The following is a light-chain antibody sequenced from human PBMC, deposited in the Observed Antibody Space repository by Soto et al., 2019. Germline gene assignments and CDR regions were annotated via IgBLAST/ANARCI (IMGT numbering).Light chain of an antibody. CDR2: EVN. Sequence: QSALTQPPSASGSPGQSVTIACTGTSSDVGGYKYDSWYQQHPGKAPKLMIYEVNKRPSGVPDRFSGSKSGHTASLTVSGLQADDEADYFCSSYAGRNIVLFGGGTKLTVL. CDR3: SSYAGRNIVL. J-gene: IGLJ2*01. CDR1: SSDVGGYKY. V-gene: IGLV2-8*01.